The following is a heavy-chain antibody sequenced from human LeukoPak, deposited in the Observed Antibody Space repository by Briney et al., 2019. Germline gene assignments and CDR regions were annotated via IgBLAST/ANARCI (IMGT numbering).Heavy chain of an antibody. Sequence: VSLRLSGAAAGITFSSYGLTWVRQAPGQGLEWVVIVSHTGGGNYYADSVKGRFTISRDNYNNTLLLRMNSLTAEDTAGYYCTRTLTGDANWGQGTRVSVSS. CDR3: TRTLTGDAN. CDR2: VSHTGGGN. V-gene: IGHV3-23*01. J-gene: IGHJ1*01. D-gene: IGHD7-27*01. CDR1: GITFSSYG.